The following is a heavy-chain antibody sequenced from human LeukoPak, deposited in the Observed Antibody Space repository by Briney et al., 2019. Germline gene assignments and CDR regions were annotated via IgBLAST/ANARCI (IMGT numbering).Heavy chain of an antibody. V-gene: IGHV3-21*01. CDR1: GFTFSSYS. J-gene: IGHJ4*02. CDR2: ISSSSSYI. Sequence: GGSLRLSCAASGFTFSSYSMNWVRQAPGKGLEWVSSISSSSSYIYYADSVKGRFTISRDNSKNTLYLQMNSLRAEDTAVYYCARDAGRGYYSSGHFDYWGQGTLVTVSS. CDR3: ARDAGRGYYSSGHFDY. D-gene: IGHD6-19*01.